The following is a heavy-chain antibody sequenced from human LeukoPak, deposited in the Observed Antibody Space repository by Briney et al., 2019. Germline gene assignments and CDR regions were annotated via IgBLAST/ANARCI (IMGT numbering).Heavy chain of an antibody. CDR1: GGXISSYY. Sequence: SETLSLTCTVSGGXISSYYCSWIRQPPGKGLEWIGYIYYSGSTNYNPSLKSRVTISVDTSKNQFSLKLSSVTAADTAVYYCARISYYYYYYGMDVWGQGTTVTVSS. CDR2: IYYSGST. J-gene: IGHJ6*02. CDR3: ARISYYYYYYGMDV. V-gene: IGHV4-59*01.